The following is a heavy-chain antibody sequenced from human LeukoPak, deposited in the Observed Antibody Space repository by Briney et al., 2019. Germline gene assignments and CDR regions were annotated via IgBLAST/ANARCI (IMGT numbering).Heavy chain of an antibody. V-gene: IGHV1-8*01. J-gene: IGHJ1*01. CDR2: MNPNSGNT. CDR3: ARSPRRYSSSWDRFEYFQH. Sequence: GASVKVSCKASGYTFTSYDINWVRQATGQGLEWMGWMNPNSGNTGYAQKFQGRVTMTRSTSISTAYMELSSLRSEDTAVYYCARSPRRYSSSWDRFEYFQHWGQGTLVTVSS. CDR1: GYTFTSYD. D-gene: IGHD6-13*01.